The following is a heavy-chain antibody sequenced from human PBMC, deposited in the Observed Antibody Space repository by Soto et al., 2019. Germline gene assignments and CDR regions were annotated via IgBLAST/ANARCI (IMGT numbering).Heavy chain of an antibody. Sequence: LRPSCAASGFTFSSYAMSWVLQAPGKGLEWVSAITGSGGSTYYADSVKGRFTISRDNSKNTLYLQMNSLRAEDTAVYYCAKDRNKWLRFDLAYWGQGTLVTVSS. J-gene: IGHJ4*02. CDR3: AKDRNKWLRFDLAY. CDR1: GFTFSSYA. V-gene: IGHV3-23*01. D-gene: IGHD5-12*01. CDR2: ITGSGGST.